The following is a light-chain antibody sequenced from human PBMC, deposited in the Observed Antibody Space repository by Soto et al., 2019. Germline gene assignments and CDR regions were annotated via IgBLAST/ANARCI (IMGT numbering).Light chain of an antibody. CDR2: GAS. V-gene: IGKV3-20*01. CDR3: QQYNNRPPDT. J-gene: IGKJ2*01. CDR1: QSVDSNY. Sequence: EIVLTQSPGTLSLSPGEEATLSCRASQSVDSNYLAWYQQKPGQTPRLIIYGASGRADGIPHRFSGSGFGTDFTLTISKVEPEDFAVYYCQQYNNRPPDTFGQGTKLEIK.